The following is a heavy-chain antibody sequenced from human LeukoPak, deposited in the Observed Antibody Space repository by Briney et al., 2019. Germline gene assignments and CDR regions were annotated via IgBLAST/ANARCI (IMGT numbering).Heavy chain of an antibody. CDR3: ARHRPGGSPWPPDYYYYMDV. V-gene: IGHV1-69*05. Sequence: GASVKVSCKASGGTFSSYAISWVRQAPGQGLEWMGRIIPIFGTANSAQKFQGRVTITTDESTSTAYMELGSLRSEDTAVYYCARHRPGGSPWPPDYYYYMDVWGKGTTVTVSS. CDR1: GGTFSSYA. CDR2: IIPIFGTA. D-gene: IGHD3-16*01. J-gene: IGHJ6*03.